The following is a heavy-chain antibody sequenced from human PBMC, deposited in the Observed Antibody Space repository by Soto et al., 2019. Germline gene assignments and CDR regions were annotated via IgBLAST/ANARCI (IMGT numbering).Heavy chain of an antibody. Sequence: SETLSLTCTVSGGSISSSGYYWGWIRQAPGKGLEWIGNIYYSGSTNYNPSLKSRVTISVDTSKNQFSLKVSSVTAADTAVYYCARRSYYGSGSIFDYWGQETLVTVSS. J-gene: IGHJ4*02. CDR2: IYYSGST. CDR1: GGSISSSGYY. CDR3: ARRSYYGSGSIFDY. D-gene: IGHD3-10*01. V-gene: IGHV4-39*01.